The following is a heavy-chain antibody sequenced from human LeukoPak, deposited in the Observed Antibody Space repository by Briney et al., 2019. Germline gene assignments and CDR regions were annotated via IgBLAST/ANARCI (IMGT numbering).Heavy chain of an antibody. J-gene: IGHJ4*02. CDR1: GGSISSYY. D-gene: IGHD2-2*01. CDR2: IYYSGST. V-gene: IGHV4-59*01. Sequence: SETLSLTCTVSGGSISSYYWSWIRQPPGKGLEWIGYIYYSGSTNYYPSLKSRVTISVDTSKNQFSLKLSSVTAADTAVYYCARVKVPAASELQFYFDYWGQGTLVTVSS. CDR3: ARVKVPAASELQFYFDY.